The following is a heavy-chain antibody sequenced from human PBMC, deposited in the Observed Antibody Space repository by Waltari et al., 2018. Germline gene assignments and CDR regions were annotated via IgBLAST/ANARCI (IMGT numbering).Heavy chain of an antibody. V-gene: IGHV4-34*01. CDR2: INHSGST. Sequence: QVQLQQWGAGLLKPSETLSLTCAVYGGSFSGYYWSWIRQTPGKGLEWIGEINHSGSTNYNPSLKSRVTISVDTSKNQFSLKLSSVTAADTAVYYCARGPTYYDFWSGRHAFDIWGQGTMVTVSS. J-gene: IGHJ3*02. CDR3: ARGPTYYDFWSGRHAFDI. D-gene: IGHD3-3*01. CDR1: GGSFSGYY.